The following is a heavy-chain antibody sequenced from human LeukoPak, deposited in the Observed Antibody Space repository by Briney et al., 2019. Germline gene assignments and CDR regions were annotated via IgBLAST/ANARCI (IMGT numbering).Heavy chain of an antibody. V-gene: IGHV4-30-4*01. D-gene: IGHD2-2*01. CDR2: IYYSGST. CDR3: ARDVEDCSRTSCYHYYYGMDV. Sequence: SQTLSLTCTVSGGSISSGDYYWSWIRQPPGKGLEWIGYIYYSGSTYYNPSLKTRVTISEDASKNHFSLMLGSVTAADTAVYYCARDVEDCSRTSCYHYYYGMDVWGKGTTVTV. J-gene: IGHJ6*04. CDR1: GGSISSGDYY.